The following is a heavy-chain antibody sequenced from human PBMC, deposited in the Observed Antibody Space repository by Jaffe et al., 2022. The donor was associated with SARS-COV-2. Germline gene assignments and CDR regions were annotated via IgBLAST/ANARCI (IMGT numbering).Heavy chain of an antibody. J-gene: IGHJ4*02. V-gene: IGHV3-9*01. Sequence: EVQLVESGGGLVQPGRSLRLSCAASGFTFDDYAMHWVRQAPGKGLEWVSGISWNSGSIGYADSVKGRFTISRDNAKNSLYLQMNSLRAEDTALYYCAKVRGRVVPADPFDYWGQGTLVTVSS. CDR3: AKVRGRVVPADPFDY. CDR2: ISWNSGSI. CDR1: GFTFDDYA. D-gene: IGHD2-2*01.